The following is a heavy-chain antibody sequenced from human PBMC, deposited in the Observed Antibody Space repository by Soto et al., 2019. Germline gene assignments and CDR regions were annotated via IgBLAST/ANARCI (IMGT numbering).Heavy chain of an antibody. CDR3: ASPVVTAPNDAFDI. V-gene: IGHV3-48*03. J-gene: IGHJ3*02. D-gene: IGHD2-21*02. CDR1: GFTFSTYE. CDR2: ISNSGRTK. Sequence: GWSLRLSCTASGFTFSTYEMNWVRQAPGKGLEWVSYISNSGRTKYYADSVKGRFTISRDNAKNSLYLQMNSLRAEDTAVYYCASPVVTAPNDAFDIWGQGTMVTVSS.